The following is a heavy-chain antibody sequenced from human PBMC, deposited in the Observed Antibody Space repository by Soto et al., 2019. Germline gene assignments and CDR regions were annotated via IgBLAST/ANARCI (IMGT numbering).Heavy chain of an antibody. J-gene: IGHJ4*02. Sequence: SETLSLTCAVSGGSISSGGYSWSWIRQPPGKGLEWIGYIYHSGSTYYNPSLKSRVTISVDTSKNQFSLKLSPVTAADTAVYYCAREEDSALFDYWGQGTLVTVSS. V-gene: IGHV4-30-2*05. CDR3: AREEDSALFDY. CDR2: IYHSGST. CDR1: GGSISSGGYS.